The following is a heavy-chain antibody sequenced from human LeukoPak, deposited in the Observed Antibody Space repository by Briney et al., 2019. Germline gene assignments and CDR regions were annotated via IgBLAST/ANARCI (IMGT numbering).Heavy chain of an antibody. Sequence: ASVKVSCKASGYTFTSYYMHWVRQAPGQGLEWMGWINPNHGDTNYAQKFQDRVSMTRDTSIGTAYMHLSRLRSADTAVYYCARSPHILTGENFDYWGQGTLLTVSS. CDR3: ARSPHILTGENFDY. V-gene: IGHV1-2*02. CDR2: INPNHGDT. D-gene: IGHD3-9*01. J-gene: IGHJ4*02. CDR1: GYTFTSYY.